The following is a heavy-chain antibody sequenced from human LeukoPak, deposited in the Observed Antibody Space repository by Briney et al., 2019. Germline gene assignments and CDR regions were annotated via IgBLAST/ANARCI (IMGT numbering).Heavy chain of an antibody. CDR1: GFTFSSFW. D-gene: IGHD3-22*01. CDR3: VRDRDYYAIDY. V-gene: IGHV3-7*01. J-gene: IGHJ4*02. Sequence: GGSLRLSCAASGFTFSSFWVGWVRQAPGKGLEWVANIGKDGSGKNYVDSVKGRFTISRDNAKNSLYLQMNSLRAEDTAVYYCVRDRDYYAIDYWGQGTLVTVSS. CDR2: IGKDGSGK.